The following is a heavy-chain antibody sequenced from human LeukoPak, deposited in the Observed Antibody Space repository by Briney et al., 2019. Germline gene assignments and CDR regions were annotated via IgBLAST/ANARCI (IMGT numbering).Heavy chain of an antibody. D-gene: IGHD4-11*01. Sequence: ASVEVSCKASGYTFTGYYMHWVRQAPGQGLEWMGWINPNSGGTNYAQKFQGRVTTTRDTSISTAYMELSRLRSDDTAVYYCARGYSNPTRGYGMDVWGQGTTVTVSS. V-gene: IGHV1-2*02. J-gene: IGHJ6*02. CDR2: INPNSGGT. CDR3: ARGYSNPTRGYGMDV. CDR1: GYTFTGYY.